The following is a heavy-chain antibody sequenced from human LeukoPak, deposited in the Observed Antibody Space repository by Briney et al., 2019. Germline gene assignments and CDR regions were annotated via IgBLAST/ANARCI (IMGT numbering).Heavy chain of an antibody. J-gene: IGHJ4*02. CDR3: AKDSTLVGATTGNFDY. CDR1: GFTFSSYG. D-gene: IGHD1-26*01. Sequence: PGRSLRLSCAASGFTFSSYGMHWVRQAPGKGLEWVAFIRYDGSNKYYADSVKGRFTISRDNSKNTLYLQMNSLRAEDTAVYYCAKDSTLVGATTGNFDYWGQGTLVTVSS. V-gene: IGHV3-30*02. CDR2: IRYDGSNK.